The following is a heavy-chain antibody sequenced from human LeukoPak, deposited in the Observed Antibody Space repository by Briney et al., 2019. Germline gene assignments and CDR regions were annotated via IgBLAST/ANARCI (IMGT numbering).Heavy chain of an antibody. J-gene: IGHJ4*02. CDR2: IYSSGIT. CDR1: GGSITDSF. Sequence: SETLSLTCTVSGGSITDSFWTWIRQPAGKGLEWIGRIYSSGITNCSPSFKSRVTMSVDTSKNQFSLNLTSVTAADAAVYFCASEQTTSGGRGLDYWGQGALVSVSS. CDR3: ASEQTTSGGRGLDY. V-gene: IGHV4-4*07. D-gene: IGHD1-26*01.